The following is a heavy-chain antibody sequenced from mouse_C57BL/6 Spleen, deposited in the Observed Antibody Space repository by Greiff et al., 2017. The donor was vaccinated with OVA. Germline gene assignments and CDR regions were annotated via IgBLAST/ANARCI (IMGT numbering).Heavy chain of an antibody. CDR2: IFPGSGST. V-gene: IGHV1-9*01. D-gene: IGHD2-4*01. CDR3: ARGEDYGFAY. CDR1: GYTFTGYW. J-gene: IGHJ3*01. Sequence: VQLQQSGAELMKPGASVKLSCKATGYTFTGYWIEWVKQRPGHGLAWIGEIFPGSGSTTYNEKFKGKATFTADPSSNTAYMQLSSLTTEDSGSYYCARGEDYGFAYWGQGTRVTVSA.